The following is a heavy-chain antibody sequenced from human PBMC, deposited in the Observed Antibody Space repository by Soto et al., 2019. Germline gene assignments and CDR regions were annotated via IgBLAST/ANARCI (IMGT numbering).Heavy chain of an antibody. V-gene: IGHV1-69*13. D-gene: IGHD3-22*01. CDR2: IIPIFGTA. CDR1: GGTFSSYA. CDR3: ARINSYYYDSSGYLDY. J-gene: IGHJ4*02. Sequence: SVKVSCKASGGTFSSYAISWVRQAPGQGLEWMGGIIPIFGTANYAQKFQGRVTITADESTSTAYMELSSLRSEDTAVYYCARINSYYYDSSGYLDYWGQGTLVTVSS.